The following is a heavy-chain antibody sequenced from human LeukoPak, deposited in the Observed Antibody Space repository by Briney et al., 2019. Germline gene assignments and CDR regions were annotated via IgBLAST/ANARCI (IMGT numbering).Heavy chain of an antibody. J-gene: IGHJ4*02. CDR2: ISGGGGTT. CDR1: GFTFSTYA. D-gene: IGHD6-19*01. V-gene: IGHV3-23*01. CDR3: AKDGISGWYGNHFDF. Sequence: GGSLRLSCAASGFTFSTYAMSWVRQAPGKGLEWVSSISGGGGTTYYADSVKGRFTISRDNSKNTLYLQMSSLRSEDTALYYCAKDGISGWYGNHFDFWGQGTLVTGSS.